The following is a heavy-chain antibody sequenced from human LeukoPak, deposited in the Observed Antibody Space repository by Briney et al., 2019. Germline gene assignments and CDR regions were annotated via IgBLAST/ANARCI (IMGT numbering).Heavy chain of an antibody. D-gene: IGHD1-26*01. V-gene: IGHV3-30*02. CDR3: ANLIVGATGYFDY. CDR2: IRYDGSNK. CDR1: GFTFSSYG. J-gene: IGHJ4*02. Sequence: GGSLRLSCAASGFTFSSYGMHWVRQAPGKGLEWVAFIRYDGSNKYYADSVKGRFTISRDNSKNTLYLQMNSLRAEDTAVYYCANLIVGATGYFDYWGQGTLVTVSS.